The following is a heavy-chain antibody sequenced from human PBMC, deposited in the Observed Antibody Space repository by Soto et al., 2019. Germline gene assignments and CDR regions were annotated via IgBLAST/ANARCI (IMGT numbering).Heavy chain of an antibody. CDR1: GFTFITYW. J-gene: IGHJ4*02. V-gene: IGHV3-74*01. Sequence: PGGSVRLSCAASGFTFITYWMHWIRQVPGKGLEWVSRINSDASHTYYADSVKGRFTISRDNAKNTLHLEMNSLRAEDTAVYYCARESEDLTSNFDYWGQGTLVTVSS. CDR3: ARESEDLTSNFDY. CDR2: INSDASHT.